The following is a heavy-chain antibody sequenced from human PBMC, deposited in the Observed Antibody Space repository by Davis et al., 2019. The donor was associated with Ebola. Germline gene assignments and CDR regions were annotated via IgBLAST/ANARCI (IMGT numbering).Heavy chain of an antibody. V-gene: IGHV4-39*07. Sequence: SETLSLTCTVSGGSISSSSYYWGWIRQPPGKGLEWIGEINHSGSTNYNPSLKSRVTISVDTSKNQFSLKLSSVTAADTAVFYCARPRSLWLRHAFDYWGQGTLVTVSS. CDR1: GGSISSSSYY. CDR3: ARPRSLWLRHAFDY. J-gene: IGHJ4*02. CDR2: INHSGST. D-gene: IGHD5-12*01.